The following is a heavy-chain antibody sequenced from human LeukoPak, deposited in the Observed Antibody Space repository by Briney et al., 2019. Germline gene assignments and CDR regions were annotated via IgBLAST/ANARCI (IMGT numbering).Heavy chain of an antibody. Sequence: GGSLRLSCAASGFTFSSYAMSXXRQAPGKGLXXXSAISGSGGSTYYADSVKGRFTISRDNSKNTLYLQMNSLRAEDTAVYYCAKKVGATEGLPFAYWGQGTLVTVSS. CDR3: AKKVGATEGLPFAY. D-gene: IGHD1-26*01. J-gene: IGHJ4*02. CDR2: ISGSGGST. V-gene: IGHV3-23*01. CDR1: GFTFSSYA.